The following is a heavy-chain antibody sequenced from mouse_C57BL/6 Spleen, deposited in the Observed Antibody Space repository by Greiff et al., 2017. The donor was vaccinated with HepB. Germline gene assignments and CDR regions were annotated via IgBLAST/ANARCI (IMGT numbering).Heavy chain of an antibody. CDR3: ARFYGNYVPFDY. CDR1: GYTFTSYW. Sequence: QVQLKQPGAELVKPGASVKLSCKASGYTFTSYWMQWVKQRPGQGLEWIGEIDPSDSYTNYNQKFKGKATLTVDTTSSTAYMQLSSLTSEDSAVYYCARFYGNYVPFDYWGQGTTLTVSS. D-gene: IGHD2-1*01. V-gene: IGHV1-50*01. J-gene: IGHJ2*01. CDR2: IDPSDSYT.